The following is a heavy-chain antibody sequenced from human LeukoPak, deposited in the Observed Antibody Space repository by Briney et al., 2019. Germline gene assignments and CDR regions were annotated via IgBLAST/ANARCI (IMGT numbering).Heavy chain of an antibody. V-gene: IGHV4-59*08. CDR1: GGSISSYY. J-gene: IGHJ3*02. CDR2: IYYSGST. CDR3: ARQSPYDAFDI. Sequence: SETLSLTCTVSGGSISSYYWSWIRQPPGKGLEWIGYIYYSGSTNYNPSLKSRVTISVDTSKNQFSLKLSSVTAADTAVYYCARQSPYDAFDIWGQGTMVTVSS.